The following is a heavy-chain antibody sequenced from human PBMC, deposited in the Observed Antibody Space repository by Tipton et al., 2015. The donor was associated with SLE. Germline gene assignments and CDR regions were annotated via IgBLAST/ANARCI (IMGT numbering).Heavy chain of an antibody. D-gene: IGHD2-8*02. Sequence: TLSLTCAVYGGSFSGYYWSWIRQTPGKGLEWIGEINHSGSTNYNPSLKSRVTISVDTSKNQFSLKLSSVTAADTAVYYCARAWSYSTGWYYDLWGRGTLVTVSS. CDR3: ARAWSYSTGWYYDL. J-gene: IGHJ2*01. CDR1: GGSFSGYY. CDR2: INHSGST. V-gene: IGHV4-34*01.